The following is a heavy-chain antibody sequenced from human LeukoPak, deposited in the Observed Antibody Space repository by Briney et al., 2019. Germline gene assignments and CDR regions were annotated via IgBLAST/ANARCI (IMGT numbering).Heavy chain of an antibody. J-gene: IGHJ4*02. CDR1: GYTFTSFY. CDR2: FNPSGSST. V-gene: IGHV1-46*01. D-gene: IGHD1-26*01. CDR3: ARAGENYYDFYY. Sequence: ASVKVSCKASGYTFTSFYMHWVRQAPGQGLEWMGIFNPSGSSTTYAQKFQGRVTMTRDTSTSTVYMELSSLGSEDTAVYYCARAGENYYDFYYWGQGTLVTVSS.